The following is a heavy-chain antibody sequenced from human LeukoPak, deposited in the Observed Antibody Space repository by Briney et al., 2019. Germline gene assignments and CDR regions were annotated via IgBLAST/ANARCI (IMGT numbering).Heavy chain of an antibody. CDR3: AREIEASCPDY. CDR2: INWNGGST. CDR1: GFTFSSYA. J-gene: IGHJ4*02. D-gene: IGHD2-2*01. Sequence: GGSLRLSCAASGFTFSSYAMSWVRQAPGKGLEWVSGINWNGGSTGYADSVKGRFTISRDNAKNSLYLQMNSLRAEDTALYYCAREIEASCPDYWGQGTLVTVSS. V-gene: IGHV3-20*04.